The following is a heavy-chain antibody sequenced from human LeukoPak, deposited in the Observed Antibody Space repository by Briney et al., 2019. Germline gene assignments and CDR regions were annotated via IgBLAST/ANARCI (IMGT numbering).Heavy chain of an antibody. CDR3: AKDLLGTNDY. D-gene: IGHD3-10*01. Sequence: GGSLRLSCAASGFTFSSYWMSWVRQAPGKGLEWVSTISGSGGSTYYADSVKGRFTISRDNSKNTLYLQMNSLRAEDTAVYYCAKDLLGTNDYWGQGTLVTVSS. V-gene: IGHV3-23*01. CDR1: GFTFSSYW. CDR2: ISGSGGST. J-gene: IGHJ4*02.